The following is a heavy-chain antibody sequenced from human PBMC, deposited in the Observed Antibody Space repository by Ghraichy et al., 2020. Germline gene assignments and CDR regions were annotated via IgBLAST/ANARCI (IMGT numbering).Heavy chain of an antibody. Sequence: GGSLRLSCAASGFTFSSYGMHWVRQAPGKGLEWVAFIRYDGSNKYYADSVKGRFTISRDNSKNTLYLQMNSLRAEDTAVYYCAKDQMVQNYYYGMDVWGQGTTVTVSS. D-gene: IGHD3-10*01. V-gene: IGHV3-30*02. CDR3: AKDQMVQNYYYGMDV. J-gene: IGHJ6*02. CDR1: GFTFSSYG. CDR2: IRYDGSNK.